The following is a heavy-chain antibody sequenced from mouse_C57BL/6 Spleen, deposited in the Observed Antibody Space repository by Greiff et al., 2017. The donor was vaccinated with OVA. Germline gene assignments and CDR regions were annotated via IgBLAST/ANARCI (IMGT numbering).Heavy chain of an antibody. V-gene: IGHV1-55*01. D-gene: IGHD2-1*01. Sequence: QVQLQQPGAELVKPGASVKMSCKASGYTFTSYWITWVKQRPGQGLEWIGDIYPGSGSTTYNEKFKSKATLTVDTSSSTAYMQLSSLTSEDSAVYYCARGDFYYGNLYAMDYWGQGTSVTVSS. CDR3: ARGDFYYGNLYAMDY. CDR2: IYPGSGST. CDR1: GYTFTSYW. J-gene: IGHJ4*01.